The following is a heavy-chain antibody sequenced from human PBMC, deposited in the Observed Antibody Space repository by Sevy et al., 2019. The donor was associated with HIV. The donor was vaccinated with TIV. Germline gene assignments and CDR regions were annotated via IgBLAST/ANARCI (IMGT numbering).Heavy chain of an antibody. J-gene: IGHJ6*02. CDR2: ISYDGSDK. D-gene: IGHD4-17*01. CDR1: GFAFTNYYA. Sequence: GGSLRLSCTASGFAFTNYYAMHWVRQAPGKGLEWVALISYDGSDKFYADSVKGRFTITRDNFKNTLYLQMNGLTTEYTAVYYCARPRANYVDHYFFYAMDVWGQGTTVTVSS. CDR3: ARPRANYVDHYFFYAMDV. V-gene: IGHV3-30-3*01.